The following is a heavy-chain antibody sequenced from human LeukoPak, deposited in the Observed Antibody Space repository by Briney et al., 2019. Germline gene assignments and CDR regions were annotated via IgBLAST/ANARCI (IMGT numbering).Heavy chain of an antibody. CDR2: IYTSGST. J-gene: IGHJ6*02. D-gene: IGHD1-26*01. Sequence: SETLSLTCTVSGGSISSYYWSWIRQPAGKGLEWIGRIYTSGSTNYNPSLKSRVTMSVDTSKNQFSLKLSSVTAADTAVYYCARMNSGSYYGLDYYYGMDVWGQGTTVTVSS. CDR3: ARMNSGSYYGLDYYYGMDV. CDR1: GGSISSYY. V-gene: IGHV4-4*07.